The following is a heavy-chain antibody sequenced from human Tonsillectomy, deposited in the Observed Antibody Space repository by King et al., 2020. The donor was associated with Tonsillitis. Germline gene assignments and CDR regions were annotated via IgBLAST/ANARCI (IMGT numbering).Heavy chain of an antibody. Sequence: VQLVESGAEVRKPGSSVKVSCRASGVTFSNYAINWVRQAPGQGLEWVGVIIPIFGTTNYTQKFQGRVTLTADEFTNTAYMELRSLRSDDTAVYSCAGPLGGLVPSPTRLNPRFDPWGQGTLVTVSS. D-gene: IGHD2-2*01. CDR2: IIPIFGTT. J-gene: IGHJ5*02. CDR1: GVTFSNYA. V-gene: IGHV1-69*01. CDR3: AGPLGGLVPSPTRLNPRFDP.